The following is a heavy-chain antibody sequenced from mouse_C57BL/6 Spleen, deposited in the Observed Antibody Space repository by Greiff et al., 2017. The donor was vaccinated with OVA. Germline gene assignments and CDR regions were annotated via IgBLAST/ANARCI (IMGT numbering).Heavy chain of an antibody. CDR2: IDPSDSET. CDR1: GYTFTSYW. V-gene: IGHV1-52*01. D-gene: IGHD1-1*01. Sequence: QVQLQQPGAELVRPGSSVKLSCKASGYTFTSYWMHWVKQRPIQGLEWIGNIDPSDSETHYNQKFKDKATLTVDKSSSTAYMQLSSLTSEDSAVYYCANSSPFYYYFDYWGQGTTLTVSS. J-gene: IGHJ2*01. CDR3: ANSSPFYYYFDY.